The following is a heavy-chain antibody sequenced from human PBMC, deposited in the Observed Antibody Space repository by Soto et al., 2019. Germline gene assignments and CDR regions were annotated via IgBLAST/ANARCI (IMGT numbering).Heavy chain of an antibody. V-gene: IGHV3-7*01. Sequence: PGGSLRLSCAASGFTFSSYWISWVRQAPGKGLEWVGNIKQDGSEKYYVDSVKGRFTISRDNAKNSLYLQMNSLRAEDTAVYYCARDYCMSTSCLGYNHGSAAFDIWGQGTMVTVSS. J-gene: IGHJ3*02. D-gene: IGHD2-2*01. CDR3: ARDYCMSTSCLGYNHGSAAFDI. CDR1: GFTFSSYW. CDR2: IKQDGSEK.